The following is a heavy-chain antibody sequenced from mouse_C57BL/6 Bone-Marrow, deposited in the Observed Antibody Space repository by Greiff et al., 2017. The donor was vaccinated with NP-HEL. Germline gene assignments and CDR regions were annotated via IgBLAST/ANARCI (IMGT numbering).Heavy chain of an antibody. Sequence: EVQGVESGGDLVKPGGSLKLSCAASGFTFSSYGMSWVRQTPDKRLEWVATISSGGSYTYYPDSVKGRFTISRDNAKNTLYLQMSSLKSGDTAMYYCASRNFWYFDVWGTGTTVTVSS. V-gene: IGHV5-6*01. CDR3: ASRNFWYFDV. J-gene: IGHJ1*03. D-gene: IGHD2-1*01. CDR2: ISSGGSYT. CDR1: GFTFSSYG.